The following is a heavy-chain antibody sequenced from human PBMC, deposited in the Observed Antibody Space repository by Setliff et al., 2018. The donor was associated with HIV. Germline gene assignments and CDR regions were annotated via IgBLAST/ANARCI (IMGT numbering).Heavy chain of an antibody. CDR3: ARGGTSSNWFRA. CDR2: IYNSATT. Sequence: SETLSLTCIVSGAPISFDTWSWIRQPPGKGLQWIGFIYNSATTNYNPSLKSRVTMSLDTSKNQLSLKLTSVTAADTAVYYCARGGTSSNWFRAWGQGTLVTVSS. D-gene: IGHD2-2*01. V-gene: IGHV4-59*01. CDR1: GAPISFDT. J-gene: IGHJ5*02.